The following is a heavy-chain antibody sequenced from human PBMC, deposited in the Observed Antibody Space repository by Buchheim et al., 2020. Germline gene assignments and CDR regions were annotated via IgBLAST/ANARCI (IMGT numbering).Heavy chain of an antibody. CDR1: GYSFTNYW. CDR2: IYPADSDT. Sequence: EVQLVQSGAEVKKPGESLKISCKGSGYSFTNYWIGWVRQMPGYGLEWMGIIYPADSDTRYSPSFPGQVTISVDKSISTAYPQWSSLKASDTAMYYCSRWRHSTGNFDYWGQGTL. J-gene: IGHJ4*02. V-gene: IGHV5-51*03. CDR3: SRWRHSTGNFDY.